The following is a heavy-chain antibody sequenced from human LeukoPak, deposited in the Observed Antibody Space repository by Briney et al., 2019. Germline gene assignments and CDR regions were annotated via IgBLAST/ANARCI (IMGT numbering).Heavy chain of an antibody. CDR3: ARRGRELNWFDP. V-gene: IGHV4-39*01. CDR1: GGSISSSSYY. J-gene: IGHJ5*02. D-gene: IGHD1-26*01. CDR2: IYYSGST. Sequence: SETLSLTCTVSGGSISSSSYYWGWIRQPPGKGLEWIGSIYYSGSTYYNPSLKSRVTISVDTSKNQFSLKLSSVTAADTAVYYCARRGRELNWFDPWGQGTLVTVSS.